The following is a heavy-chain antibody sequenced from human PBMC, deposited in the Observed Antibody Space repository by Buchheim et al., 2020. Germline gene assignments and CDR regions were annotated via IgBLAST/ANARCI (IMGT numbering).Heavy chain of an antibody. CDR2: ISNSGSSK. Sequence: VQLLESGGGLVQPGGSLRLSCAASGFTFSDYYMGWFRQAPGKGLEWISYISNSGSSKYYSASVKGRFTISRDNARNSLYLQMDSLRAEDTAVYYCARDLYKVYSNYFESWGQGSL. J-gene: IGHJ4*02. CDR1: GFTFSDYY. V-gene: IGHV3-11*01. D-gene: IGHD1-1*01. CDR3: ARDLYKVYSNYFES.